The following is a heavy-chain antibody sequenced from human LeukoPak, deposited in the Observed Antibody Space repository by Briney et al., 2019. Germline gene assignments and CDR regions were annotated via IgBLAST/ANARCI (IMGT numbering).Heavy chain of an antibody. D-gene: IGHD3-3*01. Sequence: PSETLSLTCTVPGGSMSNTAYYWGWTRQPPGKGLEWIGSIYYSGSTYYNPSLKSRVTISVDTSKNQFSLKLSSVTAADTAVYYCAREKTIFGVVIFLGAFDIWGQGTMVTVSS. J-gene: IGHJ3*02. V-gene: IGHV4-39*01. CDR3: AREKTIFGVVIFLGAFDI. CDR1: GGSMSNTAYY. CDR2: IYYSGST.